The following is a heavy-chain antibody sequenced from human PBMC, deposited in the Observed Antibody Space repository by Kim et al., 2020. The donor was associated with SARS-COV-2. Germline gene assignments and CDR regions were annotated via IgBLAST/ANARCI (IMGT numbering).Heavy chain of an antibody. J-gene: IGHJ4*02. V-gene: IGHV1-24*01. Sequence: FQGRVTMTEDTSTDTAYMELSSLRSEDTAVYYCATPSPYCSSTSCYYFDYWGQGTLVTVSS. CDR3: ATPSPYCSSTSCYYFDY. D-gene: IGHD2-2*01.